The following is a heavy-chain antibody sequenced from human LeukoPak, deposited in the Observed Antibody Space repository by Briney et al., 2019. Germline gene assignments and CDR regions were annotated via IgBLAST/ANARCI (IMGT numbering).Heavy chain of an antibody. CDR1: GASISSYY. CDR2: IYYSGST. D-gene: IGHD3-10*01. J-gene: IGHJ5*02. CDR3: ASITMVRGVKDWFDP. Sequence: SETLSLTCTVSGASISSYYWSWIRQPPGKGLESHGYIYYSGSTNYNPSLKSRVTISVDTSKNQFSLKLSSVTAADTAVYYCASITMVRGVKDWFDPWGQGTLVTVSS. V-gene: IGHV4-59*01.